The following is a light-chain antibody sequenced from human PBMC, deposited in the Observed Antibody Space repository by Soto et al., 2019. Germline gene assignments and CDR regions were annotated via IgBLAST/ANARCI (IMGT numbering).Light chain of an antibody. CDR2: GAS. CDR1: QSVSSN. Sequence: EIVMTQSPATLSVSPGERATVSCRASQSVSSNLAWYQQTPGQAPRLLIYGASTRATVIPARFRGSGSRTEFTLTIGSLQYEDFAVYYCQQYNNWPRTFGQGTKLEIK. J-gene: IGKJ2*01. V-gene: IGKV3-15*01. CDR3: QQYNNWPRT.